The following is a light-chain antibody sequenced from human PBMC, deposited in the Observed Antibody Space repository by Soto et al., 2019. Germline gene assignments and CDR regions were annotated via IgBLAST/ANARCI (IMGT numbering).Light chain of an antibody. CDR3: LLYHGAAQV. V-gene: IGLV7-43*01. CDR2: STY. J-gene: IGLJ3*02. CDR1: TGAVTSDYY. Sequence: VVTQEPSLTVSPGGTVTLTCASSTGAVTSDYYPNWLQQKPGQAPRSLIHSTYARHFWTPARFSGSLLGGKAALTVSGVQPEDEADYYCLLYHGAAQVFGGGTKLTVL.